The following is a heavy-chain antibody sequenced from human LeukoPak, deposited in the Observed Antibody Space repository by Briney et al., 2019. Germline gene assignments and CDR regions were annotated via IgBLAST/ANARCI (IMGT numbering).Heavy chain of an antibody. CDR3: AGGPDAFDI. Sequence: SETLSLTCVVSGGSFSGYYCSWIRQPPGKGLEWIGYIYYSGSTNYNPSLKSRVTISVDTSKNQFSLKLSSVTAADTAVYYCAGGPDAFDIWGQGTMVTVSS. J-gene: IGHJ3*02. CDR1: GGSFSGYY. V-gene: IGHV4-59*01. CDR2: IYYSGST.